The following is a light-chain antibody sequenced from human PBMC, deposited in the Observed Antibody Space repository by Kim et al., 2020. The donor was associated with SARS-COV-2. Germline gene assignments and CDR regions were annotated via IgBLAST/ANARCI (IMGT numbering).Light chain of an antibody. V-gene: IGKV3D-15*01. CDR1: QSVNRN. Sequence: EIVLTQSPASLSVSPGESATLSCRASQSVNRNLAWYQQKAGQAPRLLVHATSARAPGIPARFSGSGSETEFTLIINSLQSEDFAVYFCQQYNDWPRTFGQGTKVDIK. CDR3: QQYNDWPRT. J-gene: IGKJ1*01. CDR2: ATS.